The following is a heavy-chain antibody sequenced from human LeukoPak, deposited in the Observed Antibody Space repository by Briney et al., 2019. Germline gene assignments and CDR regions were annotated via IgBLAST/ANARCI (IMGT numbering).Heavy chain of an antibody. CDR1: GGSFSGYY. Sequence: SETLSLTCAVYGGSFSGYYWSWIRQPPGKGLEWIGEINHSGGTNYNPSLKSRVTISVDTSKNQFSLKLSSVTAADTAVYYCARGRTGVVVVPAARYYMDVWGKGTTVTVSS. CDR3: ARGRTGVVVVPAARYYMDV. D-gene: IGHD2-2*01. CDR2: INHSGGT. J-gene: IGHJ6*03. V-gene: IGHV4-34*01.